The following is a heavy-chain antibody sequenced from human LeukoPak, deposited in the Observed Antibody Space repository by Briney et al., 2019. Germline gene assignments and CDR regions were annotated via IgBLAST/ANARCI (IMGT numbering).Heavy chain of an antibody. CDR2: IKNRAEGGAT. J-gene: IGHJ4*02. CDR3: VSQYFDL. D-gene: IGHD2/OR15-2a*01. CDR1: GFTFSNAW. V-gene: IGHV3-15*05. Sequence: GGSLRLSCAASGFTFSNAWMNWVRQAPGKGLEWVGRIKNRAEGGATDYAAPVKGRFTISRDDSKNTVFLQMNTLLNEDTAVYFCVSQYFDLWGQGTLVTVSS.